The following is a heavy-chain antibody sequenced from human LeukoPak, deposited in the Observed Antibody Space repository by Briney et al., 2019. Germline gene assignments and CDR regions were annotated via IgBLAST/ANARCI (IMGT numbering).Heavy chain of an antibody. V-gene: IGHV3-48*04. J-gene: IGHJ5*02. CDR3: ARELLYSSSWHNWFDP. CDR2: ISSSGSTI. CDR1: GFTFSSYG. D-gene: IGHD6-13*01. Sequence: PGRSLRLSCAASGFTFSSYGMHWVRQAPGKGLEWVSYISSSGSTICYADSVKGRFTISRDNAKNSLYLQMNSLRAEDTAVYYCARELLYSSSWHNWFDPWGQGTLVTVSS.